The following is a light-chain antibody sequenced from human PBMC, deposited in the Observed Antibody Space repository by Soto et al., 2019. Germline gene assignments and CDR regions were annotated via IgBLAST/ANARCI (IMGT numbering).Light chain of an antibody. CDR1: SSDVGGYNY. CDR3: RSYTSSSTRV. Sequence: QSALTQPASVSGSPGQSITISCTGTSSDVGGYNYVSWYQQHPGKAPKLMIYDVSNRPSGVSNRFSGSKSGNTASLTISGLQDEDAADYYCRSYTSSSTRVFGGGTKLTVL. CDR2: DVS. V-gene: IGLV2-14*01. J-gene: IGLJ3*02.